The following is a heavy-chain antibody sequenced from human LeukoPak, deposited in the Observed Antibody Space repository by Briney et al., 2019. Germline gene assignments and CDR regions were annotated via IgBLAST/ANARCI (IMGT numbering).Heavy chain of an antibody. J-gene: IGHJ4*02. CDR3: AKHLRRDLLWSGEGYYFGY. V-gene: IGHV3-23*01. D-gene: IGHD3-10*01. Sequence: GGSLRLSCAASGFPFTNYAMSWVRQAPGKGLECVSVISGDGGTTYYADFVKGRFTISRDNSKNTLYLQMNGLRAEDTAVYYCAKHLRRDLLWSGEGYYFGYWGQGTLVTVSS. CDR2: ISGDGGTT. CDR1: GFPFTNYA.